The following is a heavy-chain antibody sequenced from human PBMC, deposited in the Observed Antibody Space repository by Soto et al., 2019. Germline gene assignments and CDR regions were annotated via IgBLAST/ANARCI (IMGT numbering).Heavy chain of an antibody. V-gene: IGHV3-30-3*01. D-gene: IGHD3-10*01. J-gene: IGHJ4*02. CDR3: ARPGETGGVITMVRGVYFDY. CDR1: GFTFSSYA. Sequence: GGSLRLSCAASGFTFSSYAMHWVRQAPGKGLEWVAVISYDGSNKYYADSVKGRFTISRDNSKNTLYLQMNSLRAEDTAVYYCARPGETGGVITMVRGVYFDYWGQGTLVTVSS. CDR2: ISYDGSNK.